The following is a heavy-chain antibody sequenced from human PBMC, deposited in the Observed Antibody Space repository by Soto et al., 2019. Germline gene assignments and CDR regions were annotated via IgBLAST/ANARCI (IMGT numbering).Heavy chain of an antibody. J-gene: IGHJ4*02. D-gene: IGHD6-19*01. CDR2: FIPMLGIA. V-gene: IGHV1-69*02. CDR3: ARLYEDTSGNFDS. Sequence: QVQLVQSGAEVKRPGSSVKVSCKASGDSFSRSTFSWVRQAPGQGLEWMGRFIPMLGIANYAQTFQGRVTIPADRSTGTAYVDLRSRRSEDTAVYYCARLYEDTSGNFDSWGQGTLVTVSS. CDR1: GDSFSRST.